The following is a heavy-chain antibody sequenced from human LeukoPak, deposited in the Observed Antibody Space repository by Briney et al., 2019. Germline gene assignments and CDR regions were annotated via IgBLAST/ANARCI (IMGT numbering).Heavy chain of an antibody. V-gene: IGHV3-30*02. CDR1: GFTVSSNY. D-gene: IGHD1-26*01. J-gene: IGHJ5*02. CDR3: AKDGPRIVGATRPAGFDP. CDR2: IRFDESDK. Sequence: GGSLRLSCAASGFTVSSNYMSWVRQAPGKGLEWVAFIRFDESDKYYADSVKGRFTIFRDNSKNTLYLQMNSLRPEDTAVYYCAKDGPRIVGATRPAGFDPWGQGTLVTVSS.